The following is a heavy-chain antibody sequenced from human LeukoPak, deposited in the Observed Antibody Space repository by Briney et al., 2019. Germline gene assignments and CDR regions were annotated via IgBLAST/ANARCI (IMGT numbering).Heavy chain of an antibody. D-gene: IGHD3-3*01. CDR1: GGSFSGYY. V-gene: IGHV4-34*01. CDR3: ARHSTFFGVVIIKGRVRGPFDY. CDR2: INHSGST. J-gene: IGHJ4*02. Sequence: KPSGTLSLTCAVYGGSFSGYYWSWIRQPPGKGLEWIGEINHSGSTNYNPSLKSRVTISVDTSKNQFSLKLSSVTAADTAVYYCARHSTFFGVVIIKGRVRGPFDYWGQGTRVTVSS.